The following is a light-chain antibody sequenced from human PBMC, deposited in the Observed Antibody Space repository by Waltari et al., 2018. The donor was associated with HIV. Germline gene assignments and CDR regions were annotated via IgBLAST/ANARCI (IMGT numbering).Light chain of an antibody. CDR3: QHLNNYFPIT. Sequence: DIQMTQSPSSLSSSVGDRVTFTCRASQGISSYLAWYQQKSGKAPKLLIYAASTLQYGVPSRFSGSGSGTEFTLTISSLQPEDFATYYCQHLNNYFPITFGQGTRLEIK. J-gene: IGKJ5*01. CDR1: QGISSY. V-gene: IGKV1-9*01. CDR2: AAS.